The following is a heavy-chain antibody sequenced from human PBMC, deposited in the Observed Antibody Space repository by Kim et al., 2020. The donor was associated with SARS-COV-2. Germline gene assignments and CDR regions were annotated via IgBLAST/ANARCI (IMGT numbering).Heavy chain of an antibody. CDR3: NGALGGWGVGYYYYGMDV. D-gene: IGHD6-19*01. V-gene: IGHV1-69*13. J-gene: IGHJ6*02. CDR2: IIPIFGTA. CDR1: GGTFSSYA. Sequence: SVKVSCKASGGTFSSYAISWVRQAPGQGLEWMGGIIPIFGTANYAQKFQGRVTITADESTSTAYMELSSLRSEDTAVYYCNGALGGWGVGYYYYGMDVWGQGTTVTVSS.